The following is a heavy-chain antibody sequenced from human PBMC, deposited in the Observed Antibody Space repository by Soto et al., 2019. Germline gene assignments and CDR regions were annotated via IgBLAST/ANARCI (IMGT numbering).Heavy chain of an antibody. J-gene: IGHJ4*02. D-gene: IGHD6-6*01. V-gene: IGHV1-46*01. CDR1: GYTFTSYY. CDR3: ARDGIVGSSSFLPDY. Sequence: ASVKVSCKASGYTFTSYYMHWVRQAPGQGLEWMGIINPSGGSTSYAQKFQGRVTMTRDTSMSTVYMELSSLRSEDTAVYYCARDGIVGSSSFLPDYWGQGTLVTVSS. CDR2: INPSGGST.